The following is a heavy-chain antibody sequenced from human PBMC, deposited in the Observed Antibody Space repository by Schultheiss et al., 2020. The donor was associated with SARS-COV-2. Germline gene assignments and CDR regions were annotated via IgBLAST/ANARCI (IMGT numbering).Heavy chain of an antibody. V-gene: IGHV4-61*01. Sequence: SETLSLTCTVSGGSVSSGSYYWSWIRQPPGKGLEWIGYIYYSGSTNYNPSLKSRVTISVDTSKNQFSLKLSSVTAADTAVYYCAREGIAAAYGMDVWGQGTTVTVSS. J-gene: IGHJ6*02. CDR1: GGSVSSGSYY. CDR3: AREGIAAAYGMDV. D-gene: IGHD6-13*01. CDR2: IYYSGST.